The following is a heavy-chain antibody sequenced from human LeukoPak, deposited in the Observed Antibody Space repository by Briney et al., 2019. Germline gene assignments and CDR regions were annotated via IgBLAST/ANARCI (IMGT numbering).Heavy chain of an antibody. CDR1: GFSFSSYG. CDR3: AKDNTPMVFGDAFDI. CDR2: ISDDGSNK. Sequence: GRSLRLSCAASGFSFSSYGIHWVRQAPGKGLEWVAVISDDGSNKFYADSVKGRFTISRDNSKDTLFLQMNSLRTEDTALYYCAKDNTPMVFGDAFDIRGQGTMVTVSS. J-gene: IGHJ3*02. V-gene: IGHV3-30*18. D-gene: IGHD5-18*01.